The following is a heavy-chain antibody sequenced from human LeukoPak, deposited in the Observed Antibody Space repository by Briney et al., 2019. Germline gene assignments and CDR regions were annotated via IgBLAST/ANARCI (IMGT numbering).Heavy chain of an antibody. CDR2: ISSSGSTI. D-gene: IGHD6-19*01. Sequence: TSGGSLRLSCAASGFTFSDYYMSWIRQAPGKGLEWVSYISSSGSTIYYADSVKGRFTISRDNAKNSLYLQMNSLRPEDTAVYYCAREIPYSIGYYPLFDSWGQGTLVIVSS. CDR3: AREIPYSIGYYPLFDS. V-gene: IGHV3-11*04. J-gene: IGHJ4*02. CDR1: GFTFSDYY.